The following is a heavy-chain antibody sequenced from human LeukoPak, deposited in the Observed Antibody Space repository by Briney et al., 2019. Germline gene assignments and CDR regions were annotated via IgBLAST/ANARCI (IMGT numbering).Heavy chain of an antibody. V-gene: IGHV3-23*01. CDR3: ARDPPRAAWVFDY. J-gene: IGHJ4*02. Sequence: GGSVSLSCAASGFTFSNYAMSWVRQAPGKALEWVSAITRGGGPTYYAGSVKGRFTISRDNSKNTLYLQMNSLRAEDTAVYYCARDPPRAAWVFDYWGQGTLVSVSS. CDR1: GFTFSNYA. D-gene: IGHD6-25*01. CDR2: ITRGGGPT.